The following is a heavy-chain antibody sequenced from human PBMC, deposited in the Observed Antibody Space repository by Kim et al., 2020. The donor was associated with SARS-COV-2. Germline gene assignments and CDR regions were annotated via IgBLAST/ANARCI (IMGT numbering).Heavy chain of an antibody. V-gene: IGHV4-39*01. J-gene: IGHJ4*02. D-gene: IGHD6-6*01. CDR3: ARLEYSSSYPRDY. Sequence: YTPSLKSRVTISVDTSKNQFSLKLSSVTAADTAVYYCARLEYSSSYPRDYWGQGTLVTVSS.